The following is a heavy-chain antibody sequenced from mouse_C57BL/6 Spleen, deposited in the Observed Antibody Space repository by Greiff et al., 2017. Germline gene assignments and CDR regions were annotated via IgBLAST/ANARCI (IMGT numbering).Heavy chain of an antibody. D-gene: IGHD1-1*01. CDR3: APHYGSSYEDPYYFDY. V-gene: IGHV1-82*01. CDR1: GYAFSSSW. J-gene: IGHJ2*01. CDR2: IYPGDGDT. Sequence: QVQLQQSGPELVKPGASVKISCKASGYAFSSSWMNWVKQRPGKGLEWIGRIYPGDGDTNYNGKFKGKATLTADKSSSTAYMQLSSLTSEDSAVYFCAPHYGSSYEDPYYFDYWGQGTTLTVSS.